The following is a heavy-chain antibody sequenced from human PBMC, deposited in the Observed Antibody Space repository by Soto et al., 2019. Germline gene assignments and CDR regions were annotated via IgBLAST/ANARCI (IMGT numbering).Heavy chain of an antibody. CDR2: IYYSGST. V-gene: IGHV4-30-4*01. CDR1: GGSISSGDYY. D-gene: IGHD3-22*01. Sequence: NPSETLSLTCTVSGGSISSGDYYWSWIRQPPGKGLEWIGYIYYSGSTYYNPSLKSRVTISVDTSKNQFSLKLSSVTAADTAVYYCARVVVGTMIVVEVRRYFDLWGRGTLVTVSS. CDR3: ARVVVGTMIVVEVRRYFDL. J-gene: IGHJ2*01.